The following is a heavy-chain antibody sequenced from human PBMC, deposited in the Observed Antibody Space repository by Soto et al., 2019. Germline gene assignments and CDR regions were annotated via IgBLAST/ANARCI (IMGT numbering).Heavy chain of an antibody. CDR3: AKSVS. V-gene: IGHV1-8*01. Sequence: ASVKVSCKASGYTFTDYDINWVRQAPVQGLEWMGWMNPNSGQSGSARQFQGRVSMTSNTSITTAYMELGSLRSDDTAVYYCAKSVSWGQGTLVTVSS. J-gene: IGHJ5*02. CDR1: GYTFTDYD. CDR2: MNPNSGQS.